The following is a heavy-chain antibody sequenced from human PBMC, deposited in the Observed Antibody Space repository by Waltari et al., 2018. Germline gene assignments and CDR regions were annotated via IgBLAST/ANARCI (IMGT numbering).Heavy chain of an antibody. V-gene: IGHV4-34*01. CDR3: ARGQNCSGGSCYPYIDY. CDR1: GGSFSGYY. D-gene: IGHD2-15*01. Sequence: QVQLQQWGAGLLKPSETLSLTCAVYGGSFSGYYWSWIRQPPGKGLEWIGEINHSGSTNYNPSLKRRVTISVDTSKNQFSLKLSSVTAADTAVYYCARGQNCSGGSCYPYIDYWGQGTLVTVSS. J-gene: IGHJ4*02. CDR2: INHSGST.